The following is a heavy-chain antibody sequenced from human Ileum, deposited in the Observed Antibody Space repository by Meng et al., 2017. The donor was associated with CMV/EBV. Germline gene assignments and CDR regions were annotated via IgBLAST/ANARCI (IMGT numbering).Heavy chain of an antibody. J-gene: IGHJ4*02. D-gene: IGHD4-11*01. CDR2: IRSGGDT. V-gene: IGHV3-66*01. Sequence: QVVESGXXXXXPXGSXSCPCAASGFTISNTYTSWVRQAPGKGLEWVSVIRSGGDTYYADSVKGRFIIFRDNSKNTVYLQMNSLRVEDTALYHCARDPGYSSSLTYDYWGQGTLFTVSS. CDR1: GFTISNTY. CDR3: ARDPGYSSSLTYDY.